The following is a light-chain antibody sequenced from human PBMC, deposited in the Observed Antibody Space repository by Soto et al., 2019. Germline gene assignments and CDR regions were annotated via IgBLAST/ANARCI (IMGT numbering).Light chain of an antibody. CDR2: GTS. V-gene: IGKV3-20*01. Sequence: EMVMTKSPATLSVSPGERATLSCRASQSVSSNLAWYQQKPGQAPRLLIFGTSNRATGIPDRFRGGGSGTDFTLTISSLEPEDFAVYYCQQYASSPGTFGQGTKVDIK. J-gene: IGKJ1*01. CDR3: QQYASSPGT. CDR1: QSVSSN.